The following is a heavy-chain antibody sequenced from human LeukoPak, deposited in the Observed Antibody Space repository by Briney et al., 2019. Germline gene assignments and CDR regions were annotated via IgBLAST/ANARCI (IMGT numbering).Heavy chain of an antibody. Sequence: PGGSLRLSCAASGFTFSDYSMNWVRQAPGKGLEWISYIRGRRILYADSVKGRFTVSRDIAKNSLFLQMNSLRDEDTAVYFCARDKDWAFDYWGQGSLVTVSS. V-gene: IGHV3-48*02. CDR2: IRGRRI. CDR3: ARDKDWAFDY. CDR1: GFTFSDYS. J-gene: IGHJ4*02. D-gene: IGHD3-9*01.